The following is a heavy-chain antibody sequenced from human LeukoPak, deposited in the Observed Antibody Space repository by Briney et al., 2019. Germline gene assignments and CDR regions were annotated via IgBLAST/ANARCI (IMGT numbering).Heavy chain of an antibody. CDR1: GCSFTSYR. V-gene: IGHV5-51*01. D-gene: IGHD5-18*01. CDR2: IYPGDSDT. CDR3: ARHSIGYSYGWTHFDY. J-gene: IGHJ4*02. Sequence: PGESLKISCKGSGCSFTSYRIGWVRQMPGKGLEWMGIIYPGDSDTRYSPSFQGQVTISADKSISTACLQWSSLKASDTAMYYCARHSIGYSYGWTHFDYWGQGTLVTVSS.